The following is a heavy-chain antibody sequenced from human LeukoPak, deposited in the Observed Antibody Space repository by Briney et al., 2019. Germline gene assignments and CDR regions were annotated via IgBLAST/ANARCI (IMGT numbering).Heavy chain of an antibody. CDR3: ARDLSTGVVVAAASDY. CDR1: GFTFSSYF. J-gene: IGHJ4*02. CDR2: ISSSSNYI. Sequence: GGSLRLSCAASGFTFSSYFMNWVRQAPGKGLEWVSFISSSSNYIYYADLVKGRFTISRDNAKNSLYLQLNSLRAEDTAVYYCARDLSTGVVVAAASDYWGQGTLVTVSS. D-gene: IGHD2-15*01. V-gene: IGHV3-21*01.